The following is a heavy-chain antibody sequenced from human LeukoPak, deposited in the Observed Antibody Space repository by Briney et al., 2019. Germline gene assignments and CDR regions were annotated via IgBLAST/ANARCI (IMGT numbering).Heavy chain of an antibody. D-gene: IGHD3-10*01. J-gene: IGHJ4*02. CDR2: INPNSGGT. Sequence: ASVKVSCRASGYTFTGYYMHWVRQAPGQGLEWMGWINPNSGGTNYEQKFQGRVTMTRDTSISTAYMEVSRLRSDDTAVYYCARDRYGSGSLDYWGQGTLVTVSS. CDR3: ARDRYGSGSLDY. CDR1: GYTFTGYY. V-gene: IGHV1-2*02.